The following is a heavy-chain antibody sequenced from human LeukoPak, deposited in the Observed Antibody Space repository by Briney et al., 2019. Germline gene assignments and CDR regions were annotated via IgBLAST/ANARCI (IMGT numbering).Heavy chain of an antibody. V-gene: IGHV4-30-4*01. CDR1: GGSISSGDYY. D-gene: IGHD7-27*01. Sequence: SQTLSLTCTVSGGSISSGDYYWSWIRQPPGKGLEWIGYIYYSGSTYYNPYLKSRVTISVDTSKNQFSLKLSSVTAADTAVYYCARDLGIDWFDPWGQGTLVTVSS. CDR2: IYYSGST. J-gene: IGHJ5*02. CDR3: ARDLGIDWFDP.